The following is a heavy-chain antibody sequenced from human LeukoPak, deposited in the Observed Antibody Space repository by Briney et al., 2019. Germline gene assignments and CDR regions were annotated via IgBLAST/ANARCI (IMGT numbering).Heavy chain of an antibody. D-gene: IGHD2-15*01. V-gene: IGHV3-74*01. CDR3: VRGGPSTWS. J-gene: IGHJ5*02. CDR1: GFTFKFYW. CDR2: INDGGSDT. Sequence: GGSLRLSCAVSGFTFKFYWMHWVRQAPGKGPVWVSRINDGGSDTTYGDSVKGRFTIYRDDANNMLFLQMNSLRAEGTAVYYCVRGGPSTWSWGQGTLVTV.